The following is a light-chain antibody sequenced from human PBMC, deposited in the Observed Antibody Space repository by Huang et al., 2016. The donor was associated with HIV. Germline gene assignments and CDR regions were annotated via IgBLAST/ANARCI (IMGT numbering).Light chain of an antibody. CDR3: QQYINLLLT. Sequence: DIQMTQSPSSLSASVGDRVTITCQASQDISKYVNCYQQKPGKAPKLLIYDASNLETGVPSRFSGSGSGTDFTCTIDSLQPEDIATYFCQQYINLLLTFGGGTKVEIK. CDR2: DAS. V-gene: IGKV1-33*01. CDR1: QDISKY. J-gene: IGKJ4*01.